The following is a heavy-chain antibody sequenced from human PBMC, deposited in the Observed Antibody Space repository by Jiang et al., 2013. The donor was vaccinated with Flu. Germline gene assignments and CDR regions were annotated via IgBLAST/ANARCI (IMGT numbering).Heavy chain of an antibody. CDR2: IYHSGTT. D-gene: IGHD1-1*01. J-gene: IGHJ4*02. CDR1: GGSIISNYW. V-gene: IGHV4-4*02. Sequence: SGSGLVKPSGTLSLTCAVSGGSIISNYWWSWVRQPPGKGLEWIGRIYHSGTTNYNPSLQSRVLLSVDKSKNQFSLRLTSVTAADTAVYYCARVPSVSDHWQYFDYWGQGTLLTVSS. CDR3: ARVPSVSDHWQYFDY.